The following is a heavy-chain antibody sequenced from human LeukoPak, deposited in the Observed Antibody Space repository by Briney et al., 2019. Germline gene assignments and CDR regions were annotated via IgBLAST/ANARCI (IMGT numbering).Heavy chain of an antibody. J-gene: IGHJ4*02. CDR3: ARLDYDSSGYYPPTPYYFDY. CDR1: GGSISSYY. CDR2: IYYSGST. D-gene: IGHD3-22*01. V-gene: IGHV4-59*08. Sequence: SETLSLTCTAPGGSISSYYWSWIRQPPGKGLEWIGYIYYSGSTNYNPSLKSRVTISVDTSKNQFSLKLSSVTAADTAVYYCARLDYDSSGYYPPTPYYFDYWGQGTLVTVSS.